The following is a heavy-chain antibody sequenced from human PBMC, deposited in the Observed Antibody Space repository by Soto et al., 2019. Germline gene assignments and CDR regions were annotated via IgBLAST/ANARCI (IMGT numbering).Heavy chain of an antibody. Sequence: EVQLVESGGGLIQSGGSLRLSCAASGFSVSVTYMTWVRRTPGKGLEWVSAIYSGGSTHYAESVKGRFTISRDTSKNTIYLEMNSLRGEDTAMYYCDKADEKQWLNFDYWGHGTLVTVSS. J-gene: IGHJ4*01. V-gene: IGHV3-53*01. CDR1: GFSVSVTY. CDR2: IYSGGST. CDR3: DKADEKQWLNFDY. D-gene: IGHD6-19*01.